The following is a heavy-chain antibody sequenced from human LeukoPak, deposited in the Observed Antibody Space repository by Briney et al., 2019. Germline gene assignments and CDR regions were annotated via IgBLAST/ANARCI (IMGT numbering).Heavy chain of an antibody. CDR1: GFTFSSYW. CDR3: ARDAEYCSSTSCYPSYYYGMDV. CDR2: INSDGSST. D-gene: IGHD2-2*01. J-gene: IGHJ6*02. V-gene: IGHV3-74*01. Sequence: GGSLRLSCAASGFTFSSYWMHWVRQAPGKGLVWVSRINSDGSSTSYADSVKGRFTVSRDNAKNTLYLQMNSLRAEDTAEYYCARDAEYCSSTSCYPSYYYGMDVWGQGTTVTVSS.